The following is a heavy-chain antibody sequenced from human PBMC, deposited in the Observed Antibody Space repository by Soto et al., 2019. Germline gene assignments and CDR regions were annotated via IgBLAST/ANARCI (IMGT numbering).Heavy chain of an antibody. J-gene: IGHJ4*02. V-gene: IGHV3-72*01. D-gene: IGHD2-8*01. CDR1: GFTFSGHY. CDR3: STTGINAPLFEY. Sequence: PGGSLRLSCEGSGFTFSGHYMDWVRQAPGKGLEWLGRIRNKPNGHTTAYAASVKGRFTISRDDSKNLVYLQMNSLKSEDTALYYCSTTGINAPLFEYWGQGTLVAVSS. CDR2: IRNKPNGHTT.